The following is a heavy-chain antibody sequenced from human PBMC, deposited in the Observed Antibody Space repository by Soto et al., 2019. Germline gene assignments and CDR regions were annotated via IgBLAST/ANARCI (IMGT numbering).Heavy chain of an antibody. D-gene: IGHD6-13*01. V-gene: IGHV1-69*01. J-gene: IGHJ6*02. CDR2: IIPIFGTE. CDR3: ARDRIAGSKYYYGMDV. Sequence: QVQLVQSGAEVKKPGSSVRVSCKASVGTFSSYAISWVRQAPGQGLVWMGGIIPIFGTENYAQKFQGRVTITADESTRTAYMELSSLRSEDTAVYYCARDRIAGSKYYYGMDVWGQGTTVTVSS. CDR1: VGTFSSYA.